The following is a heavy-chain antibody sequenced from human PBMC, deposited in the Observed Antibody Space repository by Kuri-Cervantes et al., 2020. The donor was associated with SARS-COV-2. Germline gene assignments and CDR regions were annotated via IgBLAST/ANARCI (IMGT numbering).Heavy chain of an antibody. J-gene: IGHJ4*02. D-gene: IGHD5-24*01. CDR2: IIPIFGTA. Sequence: SVKVSCKASGGTFSSYAISWVRQPPGQGLEWMGGIIPIFGTANYAQKFQGRVTITTDESTSTAYMELSSLRSEDTAVYYCAHVEMATNHGEYYFDYWGQGTLVTVSS. CDR1: GGTFSSYA. V-gene: IGHV1-69*05. CDR3: AHVEMATNHGEYYFDY.